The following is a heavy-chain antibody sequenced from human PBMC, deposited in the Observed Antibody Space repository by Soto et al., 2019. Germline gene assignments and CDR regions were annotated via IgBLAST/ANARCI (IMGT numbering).Heavy chain of an antibody. CDR3: ARGAPGPNSFDH. CDR2: IWYDGSIK. V-gene: IGHV3-33*01. Sequence: RSLRLSWAAAGGTFGSFGSHWVLQAPGKGLEWVTVIWYDGSIKYYADSVTGRFTISRDNSKNTLFLQMNDLRVEDTAVYFCARGAPGPNSFDHWGQGTLVTGSS. D-gene: IGHD1-1*01. J-gene: IGHJ4*02. CDR1: GGTFGSFG.